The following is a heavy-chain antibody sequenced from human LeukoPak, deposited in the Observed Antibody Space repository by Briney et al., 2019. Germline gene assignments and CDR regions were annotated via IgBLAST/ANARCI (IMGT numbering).Heavy chain of an antibody. CDR3: ARRVVVPAAPYYFDY. D-gene: IGHD2-2*01. J-gene: IGHJ4*02. Sequence: HPGGSLRLSCAASGFIFSSYWVHWVRQAPGKGLVWVSRINSDGSSTSYADSVKGRFTISRDNAKNTLYLQMNSLRAEDTAVYYCARRVVVPAAPYYFDYWGQGTLVTVSS. V-gene: IGHV3-74*01. CDR2: INSDGSST. CDR1: GFIFSSYW.